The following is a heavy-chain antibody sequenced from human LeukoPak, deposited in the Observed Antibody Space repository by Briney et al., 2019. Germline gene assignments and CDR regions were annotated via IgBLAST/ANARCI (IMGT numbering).Heavy chain of an antibody. V-gene: IGHV3-48*02. D-gene: IGHD3-10*01. CDR3: ARVIAVVRGGGLSYYYAMDV. CDR2: INSGSSTM. Sequence: GGSLRLSCAASGFTFISYSMSWVRQAPGKGLEWVSYINSGSSTMYYADSVKGRFTISRDNGKTSLYLQMNSLRDEDTAVYYCARVIAVVRGGGLSYYYAMDVWGQGTTVTVSS. CDR1: GFTFISYS. J-gene: IGHJ6*02.